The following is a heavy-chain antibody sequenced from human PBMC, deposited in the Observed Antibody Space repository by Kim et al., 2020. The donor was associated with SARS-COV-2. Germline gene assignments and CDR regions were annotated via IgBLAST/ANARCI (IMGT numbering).Heavy chain of an antibody. J-gene: IGHJ4*02. V-gene: IGHV1-69*13. CDR1: GGTFSSYA. D-gene: IGHD3-22*01. CDR2: IIPIFGTA. Sequence: SVKVSCKASGGTFSSYAISWVRQAPGQGLEWMGGIIPIFGTANYAQKFQGRVTITADESTSTAYMELSSLRSEDTAVYYCASMSLRYDSSGEFDYWGQGTLVTVSS. CDR3: ASMSLRYDSSGEFDY.